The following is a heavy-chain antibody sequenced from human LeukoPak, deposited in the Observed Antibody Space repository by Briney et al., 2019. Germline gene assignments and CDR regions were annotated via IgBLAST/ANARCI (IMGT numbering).Heavy chain of an antibody. CDR2: VSGSAITT. J-gene: IGHJ4*02. CDR3: AKVTIWSTRYFDY. V-gene: IGHV3-23*01. D-gene: IGHD1-14*01. Sequence: PGGSLRLSCAASGFTFSSYAMTWVRQAPGKGLEWVSAVSGSAITTYYADSVKGRFTISRDNSKNTLYLQMSSLRAEDTAVYYCAKVTIWSTRYFDYWGQGTLVTVSS. CDR1: GFTFSSYA.